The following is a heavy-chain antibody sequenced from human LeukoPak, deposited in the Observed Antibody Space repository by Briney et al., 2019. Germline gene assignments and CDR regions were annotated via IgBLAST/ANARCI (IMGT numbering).Heavy chain of an antibody. D-gene: IGHD6-13*01. CDR2: IYYSGST. CDR1: GGSISSYY. CDR3: ARDSAAAATLGYSYYYYMDV. J-gene: IGHJ6*03. V-gene: IGHV4-59*12. Sequence: KSSETLSLTCTVSGGSISSYYWSWIRQPPGKGLEWIGYIYYSGSTNYNPSLKSRVTMSVDTSKNQFSLKLSSVTAADTAVYYCARDSAAAATLGYSYYYYMDVWGKGTTVTISS.